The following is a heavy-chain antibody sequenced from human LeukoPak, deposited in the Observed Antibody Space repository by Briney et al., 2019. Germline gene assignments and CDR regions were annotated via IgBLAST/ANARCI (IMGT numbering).Heavy chain of an antibody. CDR1: GFTFSSYW. J-gene: IGHJ4*02. CDR3: ARNYYDSSGYYYGAY. CDR2: INSDGSSS. V-gene: IGHV3-74*01. Sequence: GGSLRLSCAASGFTFSSYWMYWVRQAPGKGLVWVSRINSDGSSSTYADSVKGRFTISRDNAKNTMYLQMNSLRAEDTAVYFCARNYYDSSGYYYGAYWGQGALVTVSS. D-gene: IGHD3-22*01.